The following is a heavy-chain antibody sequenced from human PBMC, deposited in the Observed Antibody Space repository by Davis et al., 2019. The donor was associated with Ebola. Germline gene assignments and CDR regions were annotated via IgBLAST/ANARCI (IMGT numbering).Heavy chain of an antibody. V-gene: IGHV3-74*01. CDR1: GFTFSSYW. CDR2: INSDGSST. CDR3: ASGSSSWYYYYYGMDV. J-gene: IGHJ6*02. D-gene: IGHD6-13*01. Sequence: HTGGSLRLSCAASGFTFSSYWMHWVRQAPGKGLVWVSRINSDGSSTSYADSVKGRFTISRDNAKNTLYLQMNSLRAEDTAVYYCASGSSSWYYYYYGMDVWGQGTTVTVSS.